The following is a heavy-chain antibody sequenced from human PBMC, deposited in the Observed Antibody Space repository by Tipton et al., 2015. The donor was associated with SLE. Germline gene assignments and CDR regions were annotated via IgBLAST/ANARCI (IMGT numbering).Heavy chain of an antibody. CDR2: INHSGST. J-gene: IGHJ4*02. CDR3: ASFYSSGSGY. D-gene: IGHD6-19*01. CDR1: GGSISSSSYY. Sequence: TLSLTCTVSGGSISSSSYYWSWIRQPPGKGLEWIGEINHSGSTNYNPSLKSRVTISVDTSKNQFSLKLSSVTAADTAVYYCASFYSSGSGYWGQGTLVTVSS. V-gene: IGHV4-39*07.